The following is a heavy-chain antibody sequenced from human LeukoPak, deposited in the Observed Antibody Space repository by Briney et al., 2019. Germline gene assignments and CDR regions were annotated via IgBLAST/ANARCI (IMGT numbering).Heavy chain of an antibody. Sequence: GGSLRLSCAASGFTFSSYAMSWVRQAPGKGLEWVSGISGSGGSTYYADSVKGRFTISRDNTKNTLYLQMISLRAEDTAVYYCAKARRIQLWLSWGQGTLVTVSS. CDR2: ISGSGGST. CDR1: GFTFSSYA. D-gene: IGHD5-18*01. CDR3: AKARRIQLWLS. V-gene: IGHV3-23*01. J-gene: IGHJ5*02.